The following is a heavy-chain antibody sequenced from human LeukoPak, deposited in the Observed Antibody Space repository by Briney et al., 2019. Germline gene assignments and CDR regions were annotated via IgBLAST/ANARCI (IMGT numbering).Heavy chain of an antibody. D-gene: IGHD2-2*01. J-gene: IGHJ4*02. CDR1: GFIVSSNY. Sequence: GGSLRLSCAASGFIVSSNYMSWVRQAPGKGLEWVSIIYSDGTTYYTDSVKGRFTISRDNSKNTLYLQMNSLRAEDAAVYYCARWCCSTTNCYYDYWGQGTLVTVSS. CDR2: IYSDGTT. V-gene: IGHV3-53*01. CDR3: ARWCCSTTNCYYDY.